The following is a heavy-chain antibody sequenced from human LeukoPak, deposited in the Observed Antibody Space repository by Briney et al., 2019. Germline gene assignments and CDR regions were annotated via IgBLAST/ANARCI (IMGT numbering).Heavy chain of an antibody. J-gene: IGHJ3*02. V-gene: IGHV3-7*01. CDR1: GFTFSSYW. CDR3: ARDWLWYYYDSSGSQRADAFDI. CDR2: IKQDGSEK. D-gene: IGHD3-22*01. Sequence: GGSLRLSCAASGFTFSSYWMSWVRQAPGKGLEWVADIKQDGSEKYYVDSVKGRFTISRDNAKNSLYLQMNSLRAEDTAVYYCARDWLWYYYDSSGSQRADAFDIWGQGTMVTVSS.